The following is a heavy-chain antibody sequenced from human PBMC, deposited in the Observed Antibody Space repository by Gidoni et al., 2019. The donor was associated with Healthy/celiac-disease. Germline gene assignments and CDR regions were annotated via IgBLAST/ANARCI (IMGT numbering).Heavy chain of an antibody. CDR3: ARGGGYNSQFPYVY. J-gene: IGHJ4*02. CDR1: GGSISSYY. V-gene: IGHV4-59*01. CDR2: IYYSGST. D-gene: IGHD1-26*01. Sequence: QVQLQESGPGLVKPSETLSLTCTVSGGSISSYYWSWIRQPPGKGLEWIGYIYYSGSTNYNPSLKSRVTISVDTSKNQFSLKLSSVTAADTAVYYCARGGGYNSQFPYVYWGQGTLVTVSS.